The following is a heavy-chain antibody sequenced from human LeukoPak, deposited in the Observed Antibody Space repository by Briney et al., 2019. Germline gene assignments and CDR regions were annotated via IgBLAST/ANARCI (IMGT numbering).Heavy chain of an antibody. CDR3: AKGAATRFFDY. Sequence: PGGSLRLSCAASGFTFTTYWMGWVRQAPGKGLEWVSSISGNAISTYYADSVKGRFTISRDNSKNTLYLQMNSLRAEDTAVYFCAKGAATRFFDYWGQGTLVTVSS. CDR2: ISGNAIST. J-gene: IGHJ4*02. V-gene: IGHV3-23*01. D-gene: IGHD2-15*01. CDR1: GFTFTTYW.